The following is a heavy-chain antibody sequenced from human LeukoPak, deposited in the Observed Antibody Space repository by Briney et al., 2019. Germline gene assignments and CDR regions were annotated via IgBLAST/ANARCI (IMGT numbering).Heavy chain of an antibody. D-gene: IGHD4-17*01. V-gene: IGHV3-43D*04. CDR1: GFTFDDYA. CDR3: AKSRLRRPLFGYFDY. Sequence: GGSLRLSCAASGFTFDDYAMHWVRQAPGKSLEWVSLISWDGDRTYYADSVKGRFTISRDNSKNTLYLQMNSLRAEDTAVYYCAKSRLRRPLFGYFDYWGQGTLVTVSS. J-gene: IGHJ4*02. CDR2: ISWDGDRT.